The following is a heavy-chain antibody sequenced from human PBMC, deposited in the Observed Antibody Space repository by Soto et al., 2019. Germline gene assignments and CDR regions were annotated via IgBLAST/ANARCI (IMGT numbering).Heavy chain of an antibody. CDR1: GGSFSGYY. D-gene: IGHD2-2*01. CDR3: ARVRGYCSSTSCYDYYYYYYMDV. V-gene: IGHV4-34*01. Sequence: SETLSLTCAVYGGSFSGYYWSWIRQPPGKGLEWIGEINHSGSTNYNPSLKSRVTISVDTSKNQFSLKLSSVTAADTAVYYCARVRGYCSSTSCYDYYYYYYMDVWGKGTTVTVSS. CDR2: INHSGST. J-gene: IGHJ6*03.